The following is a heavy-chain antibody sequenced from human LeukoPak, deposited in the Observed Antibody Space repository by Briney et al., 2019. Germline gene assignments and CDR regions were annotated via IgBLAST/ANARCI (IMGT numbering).Heavy chain of an antibody. CDR1: GFTFNSYA. Sequence: GGSLRLSCAASGFTFNSYAMSWVRQAPGKGLEWVSAISGSGGSTYYADSVKGRFTISRDNSKNTLYLQMYSLRAEDTAVYYCARQVAVAGATNWFDPWGQGTLVTVSS. V-gene: IGHV3-23*01. CDR3: ARQVAVAGATNWFDP. D-gene: IGHD6-19*01. J-gene: IGHJ5*02. CDR2: ISGSGGST.